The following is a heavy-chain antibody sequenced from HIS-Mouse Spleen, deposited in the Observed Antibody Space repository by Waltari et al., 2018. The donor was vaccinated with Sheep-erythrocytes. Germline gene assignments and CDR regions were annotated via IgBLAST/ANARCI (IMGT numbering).Heavy chain of an antibody. Sequence: QVQLQESGPGLVKPSQTLSLTCTVSGGSISSCGYYWSWIRQHPGKGLEWIGYIYYRGSTDNNPSLKSRVTISVDTSKNQFSLKLSSVTAADTAVYYCARALIITMVRGVTSNWFDPWGQGTLVTVSS. J-gene: IGHJ5*02. V-gene: IGHV4-31*03. CDR2: IYYRGST. D-gene: IGHD3-10*01. CDR1: GGSISSCGYY. CDR3: ARALIITMVRGVTSNWFDP.